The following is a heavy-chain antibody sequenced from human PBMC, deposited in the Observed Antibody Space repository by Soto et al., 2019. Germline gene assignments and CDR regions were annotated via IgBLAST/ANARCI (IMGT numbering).Heavy chain of an antibody. CDR3: ARDDKGVSAAMLY. CDR2: MYTTGIA. J-gene: IGHJ4*02. CDR1: VDSVSVYY. V-gene: IGHV4-4*07. Sequence: PSETLSLTCTFSVDSVSVYYWYWIRQPAGKGLDLIGRMYTTGIANYSPSLKSRVTMSVDTSKNQFSLKLTSVTAADTAVYYCARDDKGVSAAMLYWGQGTMVTVSS. D-gene: IGHD2-2*01.